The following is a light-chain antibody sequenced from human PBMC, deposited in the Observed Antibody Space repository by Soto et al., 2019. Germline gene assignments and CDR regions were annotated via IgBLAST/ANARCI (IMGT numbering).Light chain of an antibody. Sequence: QSALTQPASMSGSPGQSITISCTGTSSDVGSYNYVSWYQHYPGKAPKLMIYEVRNRPSEVSNRFSGSKSGNTASLTISGLQAEDEADYYCSSYTSSNTLIIFGGGTKVTVL. J-gene: IGLJ2*01. CDR2: EVR. CDR1: SSDVGSYNY. V-gene: IGLV2-14*01. CDR3: SSYTSSNTLII.